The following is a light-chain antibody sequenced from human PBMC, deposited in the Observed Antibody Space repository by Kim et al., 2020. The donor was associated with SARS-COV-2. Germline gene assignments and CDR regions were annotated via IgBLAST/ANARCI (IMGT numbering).Light chain of an antibody. Sequence: ASVEDRVTITCRASQDIGNYLSWSQQKPGGAPKLLISDASNLEARVPSRFSGSGSRTDFTFTISSLQPEDVATYYCQQYDNLPITFGGGTKVDIK. J-gene: IGKJ4*01. CDR3: QQYDNLPIT. CDR1: QDIGNY. CDR2: DAS. V-gene: IGKV1-33*01.